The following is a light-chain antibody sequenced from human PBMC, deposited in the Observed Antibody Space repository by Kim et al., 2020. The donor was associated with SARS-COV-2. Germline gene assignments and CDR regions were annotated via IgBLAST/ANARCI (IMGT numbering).Light chain of an antibody. J-gene: IGKJ4*01. CDR3: QQSFSFPRT. Sequence: ASVGDRVTITCRASQTINSLLNWYQQKPGKAPKLLICATYSLQSGVPSRFRGSGSGTDFTLTISSLQPEDFATYYCQQSFSFPRTFGGGTKVDIK. V-gene: IGKV1-39*01. CDR1: QTINSL. CDR2: ATY.